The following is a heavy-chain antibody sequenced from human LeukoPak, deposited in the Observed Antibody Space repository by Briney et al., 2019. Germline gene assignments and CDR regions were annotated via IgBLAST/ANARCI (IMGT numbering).Heavy chain of an antibody. CDR2: IYYSGST. J-gene: IGHJ4*02. D-gene: IGHD3-9*01. CDR1: GGSISSSSYY. V-gene: IGHV4-39*01. CDR3: ARHGFRRYFDWLLGIDY. Sequence: PSETLSLTCTVSGGSISSSSYYWGWIRQPPGKGLEWIGSIYYSGSTYYNPSLKSRVTISVDTSKNQFSLKLSSVTAADTAVYYCARHGFRRYFDWLLGIDYWGQGTLVTVSS.